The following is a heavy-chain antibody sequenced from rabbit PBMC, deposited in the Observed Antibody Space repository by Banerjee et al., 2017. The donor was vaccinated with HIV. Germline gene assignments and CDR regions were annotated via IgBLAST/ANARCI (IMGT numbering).Heavy chain of an antibody. Sequence: QEQLVESGGGLVQPEGSLTLTCTASGFSFSSSYWMSWVRQAPGKGLEWIAWINGGSSGTTYYASWAKGRFTISKTSSTTVTLKMTSLTAADTATYFCARDVIGIVPFDLWGQGTLVTVS. CDR2: INGGSSGTT. V-gene: IGHV1S45*01. CDR1: GFSFSSSYW. J-gene: IGHJ4*01. CDR3: ARDVIGIVPFDL. D-gene: IGHD3-3*01.